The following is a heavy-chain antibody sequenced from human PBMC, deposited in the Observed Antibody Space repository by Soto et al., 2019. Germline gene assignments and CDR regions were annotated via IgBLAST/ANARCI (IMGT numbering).Heavy chain of an antibody. V-gene: IGHV3-33*01. J-gene: IGHJ6*02. Sequence: GGSLRLSCAASGFTFSSYGMHWVRQAPGKGLEWVAVIWYDGSNKYYADSVKGRFTISRDNSKNTLYLQMNSLRAEDTAVYYCARVRLAGDYYYYGMDVWGQGTTVTVSS. CDR3: ARVRLAGDYYYYGMDV. D-gene: IGHD3-10*01. CDR1: GFTFSSYG. CDR2: IWYDGSNK.